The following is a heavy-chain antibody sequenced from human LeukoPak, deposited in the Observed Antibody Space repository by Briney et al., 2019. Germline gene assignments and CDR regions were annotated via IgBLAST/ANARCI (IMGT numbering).Heavy chain of an antibody. J-gene: IGHJ4*02. CDR2: IKQDGSER. V-gene: IGHV3-7*01. CDR1: GFTFSGFS. CDR3: ARDRVGATDYFDY. D-gene: IGHD1-26*01. Sequence: HSGGSLRLSCAASGFTFSGFSMSWVRQSPTKGLEWVANIKQDGSERYYVDSVKGRFTISRDNAKNSLSLQMNNLRAEDTAVYYCARDRVGATDYFDYWGQGTLVTVSS.